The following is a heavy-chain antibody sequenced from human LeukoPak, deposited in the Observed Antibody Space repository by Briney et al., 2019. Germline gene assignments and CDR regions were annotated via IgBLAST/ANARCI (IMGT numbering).Heavy chain of an antibody. CDR3: AKDQSDYGGNSYFDY. V-gene: IGHV3-23*01. D-gene: IGHD4-23*01. Sequence: AGGSLRLSCAASGFTFSSYAMSWVRQAPGKGLEWVSAISGSGGSTYYADSVKGRFTISRDNSKNTLYLQMNSLRAEDTAVYYCAKDQSDYGGNSYFDYWGQGTLVTVSS. CDR1: GFTFSSYA. CDR2: ISGSGGST. J-gene: IGHJ4*02.